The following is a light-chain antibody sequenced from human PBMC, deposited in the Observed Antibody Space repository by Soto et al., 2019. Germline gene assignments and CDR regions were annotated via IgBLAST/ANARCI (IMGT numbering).Light chain of an antibody. CDR3: QEYKYYSA. CDR2: DSS. CDR1: QSISSW. V-gene: IGKV1-5*01. J-gene: IGKJ1*01. Sequence: DIQMTQSPSTLSASVGDRVTITCRASQSISSWLAWYQQKPGRAPKLLIYDSSSLESGVPPRFSGSGSGTDFTRNVCRRSRDQFATYFCQEYKYYSAFSQGTKVDIK.